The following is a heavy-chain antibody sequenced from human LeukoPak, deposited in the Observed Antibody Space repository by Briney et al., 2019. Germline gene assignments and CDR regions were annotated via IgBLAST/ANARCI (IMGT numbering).Heavy chain of an antibody. CDR3: ARDRITMVRGVITGPHYGMDV. D-gene: IGHD3-10*01. Sequence: SETLSLTCTVSGGSISSGGYYWSWIRQHPGKGLEWIGYIYYSGSTYYNPSLKSRVTISVDTSKNQFSLELSSVTAADTAVYYCARDRITMVRGVITGPHYGMDVWGQGTTVTVSS. V-gene: IGHV4-31*03. J-gene: IGHJ6*02. CDR1: GGSISSGGYY. CDR2: IYYSGST.